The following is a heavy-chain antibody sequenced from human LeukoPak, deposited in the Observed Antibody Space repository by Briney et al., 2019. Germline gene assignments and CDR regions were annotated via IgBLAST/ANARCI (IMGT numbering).Heavy chain of an antibody. V-gene: IGHV3-23*01. CDR2: ISTGGGNT. D-gene: IGHD2-2*03. CDR3: AKDGGLWISAHWGDS. CDR1: GFTFSSYA. Sequence: GGSLRLSCAASGFTFSSYAMSWVRQAPGKGLKWVSTISTGGGNTYYADSVQGRFTVSRDDSKNTLYLQMNSLRAEDTAVYYCAKDGGLWISAHWGDSWGRGTLVTVSS. J-gene: IGHJ4*02.